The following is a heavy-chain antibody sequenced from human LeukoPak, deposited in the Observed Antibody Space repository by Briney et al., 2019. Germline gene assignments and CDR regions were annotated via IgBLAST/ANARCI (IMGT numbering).Heavy chain of an antibody. CDR1: GFTFSDYY. CDR2: ISISSGTI. CDR3: ARHLSGITGYTYGRGIDY. J-gene: IGHJ4*02. V-gene: IGHV3-11*04. D-gene: IGHD5-18*01. Sequence: GGSLRLSCAASGFTFSDYYMSWIRQAPGKGLEWVSYISISSGTIDYADSVKGRVTISRDNAKTSLYLQMNSLRAEDTAVYYCARHLSGITGYTYGRGIDYWGQGTLVTVSS.